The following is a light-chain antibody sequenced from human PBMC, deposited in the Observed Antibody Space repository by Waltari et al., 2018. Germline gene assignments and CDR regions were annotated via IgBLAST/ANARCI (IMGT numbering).Light chain of an antibody. CDR1: SSNIGAPYD. V-gene: IGLV1-40*01. CDR3: HSYDSSLGAVV. J-gene: IGLJ2*01. CDR2: DTS. Sequence: QSVLTQPPSVSGAPGQRVTISCPGTSSNIGAPYDVHWYQQLPGAAPKPLIFDTSNRPSGVPDRFSGSKSGTSASLAITGLQAEDEGDYYCHSYDSSLGAVVFGGGTRLTVL.